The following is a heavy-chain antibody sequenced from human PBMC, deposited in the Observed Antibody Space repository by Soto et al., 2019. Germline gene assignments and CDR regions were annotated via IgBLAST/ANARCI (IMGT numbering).Heavy chain of an antibody. CDR2: IHYSGNT. D-gene: IGHD3-22*01. V-gene: IGHV4-59*12. CDR3: ASSDRSGFGFDY. Sequence: SEPLSLTCAVSCGSIRGFYWSWIRQPPGKGLEWIGYIHYSGNTNYNPSLKSRITINPDTSKNQFSLQLNSVTPEDTALYYCASSDRSGFGFDYWGQGTLVTVSS. CDR1: CGSIRGFY. J-gene: IGHJ4*02.